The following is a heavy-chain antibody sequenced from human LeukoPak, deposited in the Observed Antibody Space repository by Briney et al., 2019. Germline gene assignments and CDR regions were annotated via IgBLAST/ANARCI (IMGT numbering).Heavy chain of an antibody. V-gene: IGHV4-39*01. J-gene: IGHJ4*02. Sequence: SETLSLTCTVSGGSISSSSYYWGWIRQPPGKGLEWIGSIYYSGSTYYNPSLKSRVTISVDTSKNQFSLKLSSVTAADTAVYYCARLPTYGYVDYWGQGILVTVSS. CDR3: ARLPTYGYVDY. CDR2: IYYSGST. D-gene: IGHD3-16*01. CDR1: GGSISSSSYY.